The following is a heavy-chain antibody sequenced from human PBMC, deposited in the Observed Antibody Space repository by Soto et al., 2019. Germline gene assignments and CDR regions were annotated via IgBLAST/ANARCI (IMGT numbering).Heavy chain of an antibody. CDR1: GYTFASYA. J-gene: IGHJ4*02. CDR3: ARDPPPPDY. V-gene: IGHV1-18*01. Sequence: ASVKVSCKASGYTFASYAISLMRQAPGQGLEWMGWISAYNGNTNYAQKLQGRVTMTTDTSTSTAYMELRSLRSDDTAVYYCARDPPPPDYWGQGTLVTVPS. CDR2: ISAYNGNT.